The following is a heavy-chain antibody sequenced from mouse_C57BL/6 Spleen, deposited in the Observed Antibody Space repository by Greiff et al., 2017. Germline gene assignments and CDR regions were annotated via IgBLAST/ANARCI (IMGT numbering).Heavy chain of an antibody. CDR2: INPNNGGT. J-gene: IGHJ3*01. CDR3: AREGYYDYDWFAY. D-gene: IGHD2-4*01. Sequence: EVHLVESGPELVKPGASVKMSCKASGYTFTDYNMHWVKQSHGKSLEWIGYINPNNGGTSYNQKFKGKATLTVKKSSSTAYMELRSLTSEDSAVYYCAREGYYDYDWFAYWGQGTLVTVSA. CDR1: GYTFTDYN. V-gene: IGHV1-22*01.